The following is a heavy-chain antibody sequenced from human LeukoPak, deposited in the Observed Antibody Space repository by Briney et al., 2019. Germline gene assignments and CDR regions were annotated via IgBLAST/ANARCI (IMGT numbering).Heavy chain of an antibody. D-gene: IGHD3-10*01. V-gene: IGHV4-59*08. CDR2: IYYSGST. CDR3: ARREYYYGSGTLDAFDI. Sequence: PSETLSLTCTVSGGSISSYYWSWIRQPPGKGLEWIGYIYYSGSTNYNPSLKSRVTISVDTSKNQFSLKLSSVTAADTAVFYCARREYYYGSGTLDAFDIWGQGTMVTVSS. CDR1: GGSISSYY. J-gene: IGHJ3*02.